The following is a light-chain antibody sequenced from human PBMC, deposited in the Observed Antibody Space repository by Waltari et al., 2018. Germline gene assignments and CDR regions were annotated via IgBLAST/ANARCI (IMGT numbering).Light chain of an antibody. V-gene: IGLV1-47*01. CDR2: KDN. J-gene: IGLJ3*02. Sequence: SVLTQPPSTSGTPGQRVTISCSGSSSNIGTNCVYWYQQLPGTAPKLLIFKDNQRPSGVPDRFSDSRSGTSASLAISGLRSEDEADYYCAAWDDSLSRLVFGGGTKLTVL. CDR1: SSNIGTNC. CDR3: AAWDDSLSRLV.